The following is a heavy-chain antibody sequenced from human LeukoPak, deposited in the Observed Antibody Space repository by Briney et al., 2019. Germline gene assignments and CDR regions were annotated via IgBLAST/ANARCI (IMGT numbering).Heavy chain of an antibody. CDR3: ARDPDDYYDSCGYLLFFDY. CDR1: GGSISSSSYY. V-gene: IGHV4-39*07. J-gene: IGHJ4*02. D-gene: IGHD3-22*01. Sequence: SETLSLTCTVSGGSISSSSYYWGWIRQPPGKGLEWIGSIYYSGSTYYNPSLKSRVTISVDTSKNQFSLKLSSVTAADTAVYYCARDPDDYYDSCGYLLFFDYWGQGTLVTVSS. CDR2: IYYSGST.